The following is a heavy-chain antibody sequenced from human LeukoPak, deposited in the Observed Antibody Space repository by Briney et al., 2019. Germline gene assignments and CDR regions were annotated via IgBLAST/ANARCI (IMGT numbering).Heavy chain of an antibody. J-gene: IGHJ4*02. CDR2: INGKRGDT. CDR3: ARDHDWGVDY. D-gene: IGHD7-27*01. V-gene: IGHV1-2*02. CDR1: GFTFTDHY. Sequence: ASVKVSCKASGFTFTDHYSHWVRQAPGQGLEWMGWINGKRGDTNYAQNFQDRVTMTRDTSTSTVYMELSRLTVDDTAVYYCARDHDWGVDYWSQGTLVTVSS.